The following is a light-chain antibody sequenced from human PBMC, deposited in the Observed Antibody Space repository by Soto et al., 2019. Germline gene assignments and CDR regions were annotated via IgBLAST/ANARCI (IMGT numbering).Light chain of an antibody. Sequence: EVVLTQSPGTLSLSPGERATLSCRASQDVYINSLAWYQQKPGQPPRLLIYGASTRAAAIPDRFSGSGTGTDFTLTINSPQSEDFGVYYCHQYNNWPPSTFGQGTRLEIK. CDR3: HQYNNWPPST. V-gene: IGKV3D-15*01. CDR2: GAS. CDR1: QDVYIN. J-gene: IGKJ5*01.